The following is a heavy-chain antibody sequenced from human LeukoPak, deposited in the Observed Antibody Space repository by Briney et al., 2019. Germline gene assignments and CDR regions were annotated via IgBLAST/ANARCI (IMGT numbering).Heavy chain of an antibody. CDR2: ISSSSSYI. J-gene: IGHJ4*02. Sequence: GGSLRLSCAASGFTFSSYSMNWVRQAPGKGLEWVSSISSSSSYIYYADSVKGRFTISRDNAKNSLYLQMNSLRAEDTAVYYCARDRITTVTTLDYWGQGTLVTVSS. CDR3: ARDRITTVTTLDY. D-gene: IGHD4-17*01. CDR1: GFTFSSYS. V-gene: IGHV3-21*01.